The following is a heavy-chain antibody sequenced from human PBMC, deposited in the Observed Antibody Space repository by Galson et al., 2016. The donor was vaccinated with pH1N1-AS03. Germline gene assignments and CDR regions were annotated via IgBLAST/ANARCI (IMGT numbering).Heavy chain of an antibody. CDR3: ARHRQRETYSAPFDI. Sequence: QSGAEVTKPGESLKISCKASGSDFINYWIGWVRQMPGKGLEWMGVIDPRDSDARYSSSFQGQVTISADKSITTAHLQWGSLKASDTGMYFCARHRQRETYSAPFDIWGQGTMVTVSS. D-gene: IGHD2-21*01. J-gene: IGHJ3*02. CDR1: GSDFINYW. CDR2: IDPRDSDA. V-gene: IGHV5-51*01.